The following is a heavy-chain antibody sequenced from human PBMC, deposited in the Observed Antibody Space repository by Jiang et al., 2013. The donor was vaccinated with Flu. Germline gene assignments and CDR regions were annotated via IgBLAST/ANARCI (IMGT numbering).Heavy chain of an antibody. CDR1: GGTFSSYT. V-gene: IGHV1-69*04. J-gene: IGHJ4*02. CDR2: IIPILGIA. D-gene: IGHD1-26*01. Sequence: GAEVKKPGSSVKVSCKASGGTFSSYTISWVRQAPGQGLEWMGRIIPILGIANYAQKFQGRVTITADKSTSTAYMELSSLRSEDTAVYYCAREPHVGKLDYWGQGTLVTVSS. CDR3: AREPHVGKLDY.